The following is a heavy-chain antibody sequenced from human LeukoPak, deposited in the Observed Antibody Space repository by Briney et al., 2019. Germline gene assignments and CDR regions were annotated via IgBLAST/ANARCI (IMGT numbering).Heavy chain of an antibody. J-gene: IGHJ4*02. CDR3: ASVRSYYYFDY. CDR1: GFTFSTYS. D-gene: IGHD1-26*01. CDR2: ISSSSTI. Sequence: PGGSLRLSCAASGFTFSTYSMNWVRQAPGKGLEWVSYISSSSTIYYADSVKGRFTISRDNAKNSLYLQMNSLRAEDTAVYYCASVRSYYYFDYWGQGTLVTVSS. V-gene: IGHV3-48*04.